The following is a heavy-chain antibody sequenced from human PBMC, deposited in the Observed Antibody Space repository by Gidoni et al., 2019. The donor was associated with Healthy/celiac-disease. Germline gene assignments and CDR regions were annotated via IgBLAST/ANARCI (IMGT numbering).Heavy chain of an antibody. V-gene: IGHV6-1*01. CDR1: GDSFARNSAA. CDR2: TYYRSKWYN. J-gene: IGHJ4*02. CDR3: ARYSSGLYYFDY. D-gene: IGHD6-19*01. Sequence: GDSFARNSAAWNWIRQSPSRGLEWLGRTYYRSKWYNDYAVSVKSRITINPDTSKNQFSLQLNSVTPEDTAVYYCARYSSGLYYFDYWGQGTLVTVSS.